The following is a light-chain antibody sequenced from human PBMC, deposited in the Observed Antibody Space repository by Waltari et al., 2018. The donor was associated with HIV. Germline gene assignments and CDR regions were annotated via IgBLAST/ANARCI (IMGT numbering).Light chain of an antibody. CDR2: EVS. CDR3: SSYTSSTTYV. V-gene: IGLV2-14*01. J-gene: IGLJ1*01. Sequence: QSALPQPASVSGSPGQSLTISCTGTSSDVGGYNYVSWYQQHPGKAPKLIIYEVSNRPSGVSNRFSGSKSGNTASLTISGLQADDEAHYYCSSYTSSTTYVFGTGTKVTVL. CDR1: SSDVGGYNY.